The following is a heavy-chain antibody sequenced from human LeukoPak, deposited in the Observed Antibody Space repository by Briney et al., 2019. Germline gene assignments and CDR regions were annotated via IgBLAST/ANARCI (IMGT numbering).Heavy chain of an antibody. D-gene: IGHD1-26*01. CDR1: GYTFINYY. CDR3: ARDRGPTGATDY. J-gene: IGHJ4*02. CDR2: IDPGSGGT. Sequence: ASVKVSCTASGYTFINYYMHWARQPPGQGLEWMGIIDPGSGGTTYAQKLQGRVTMTRDTSTSTVYMELSSLRSEDTAMYYCARDRGPTGATDYWGQGTLVTVSS. V-gene: IGHV1-46*04.